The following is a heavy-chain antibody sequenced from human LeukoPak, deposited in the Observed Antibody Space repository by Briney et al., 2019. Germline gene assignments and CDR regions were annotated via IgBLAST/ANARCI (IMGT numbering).Heavy chain of an antibody. D-gene: IGHD4-17*01. CDR2: ISSSSTYI. CDR3: ARDPWTNYDDYVRFDY. J-gene: IGHJ4*02. CDR1: GFTFSYYN. V-gene: IGHV3-21*01. Sequence: GGSLRLSCAASGFTFSYYNMNWVRQAPGKGLEWVSSISSSSTYIYYADSVKGRFTISRDNAKNSLYLEMNSLRAEDTAVYYCARDPWTNYDDYVRFDYWGQGTLVTVSS.